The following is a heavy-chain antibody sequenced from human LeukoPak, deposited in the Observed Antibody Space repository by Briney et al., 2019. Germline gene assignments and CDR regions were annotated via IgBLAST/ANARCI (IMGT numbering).Heavy chain of an antibody. CDR1: GFTFSRYW. Sequence: GGSLRLSCAASGFTFSRYWMSWVRQAPGKGLEWVANIKQDGSEKDYVDSVKGRFTISRDNAKNSLYLQMNSLTAEDTAVYYCARSAVAGKNCFDPWGQGTLVTVSS. J-gene: IGHJ5*02. CDR3: ARSAVAGKNCFDP. D-gene: IGHD6-19*01. CDR2: IKQDGSEK. V-gene: IGHV3-7*01.